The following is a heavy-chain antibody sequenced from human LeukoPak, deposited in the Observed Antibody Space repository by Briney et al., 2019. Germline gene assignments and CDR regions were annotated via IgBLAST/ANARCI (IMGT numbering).Heavy chain of an antibody. Sequence: GGSLRLSCTSSGFTFDNYAMHWVRQAPGKGLEWVSLISTSGDSTAYADSVKGRFTISRDNSKNSLYLQMNSLRTEDTALYYCTKDIYGVVSSSCGMDVWGKGTTVTVS. J-gene: IGHJ6*04. V-gene: IGHV3-43*02. CDR1: GFTFDNYA. CDR3: TKDIYGVVSSSCGMDV. CDR2: ISTSGDST. D-gene: IGHD3-3*01.